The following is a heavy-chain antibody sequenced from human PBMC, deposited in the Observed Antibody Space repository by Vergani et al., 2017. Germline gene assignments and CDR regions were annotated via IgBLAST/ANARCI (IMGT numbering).Heavy chain of an antibody. CDR1: GGSISSGSYY. CDR3: VRGGNSFDY. Sequence: QVQLQESGPGLVKPSQTLSLTCTVSGGSISSGSYYWSWIRQPAGKGLEWIGRIYTSGSTNYNPSLKSRVTISVDTSKNQFSLKLSSVTAADTAVYYCVRGGNSFDYWGQGTLVTVSS. CDR2: IYTSGST. D-gene: IGHD4-23*01. V-gene: IGHV4-61*02. J-gene: IGHJ4*02.